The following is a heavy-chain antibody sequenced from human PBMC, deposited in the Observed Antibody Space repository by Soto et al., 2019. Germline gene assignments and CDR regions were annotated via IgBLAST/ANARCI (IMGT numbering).Heavy chain of an antibody. CDR2: IYYSGST. V-gene: IGHV4-39*01. CDR1: GGSISSSSYY. J-gene: IGHJ4*02. D-gene: IGHD3-10*01. CDR3: ARLPPTMVRGVNDDY. Sequence: PSETLSLTCTVSGGSISSSSYYCGLIRPPPGKGLEWIGSIYYSGSTYYNPSLKSRVTISVDTSKNQFSLKLSSVTAADTAVYYCARLPPTMVRGVNDDYWGQGTLVTVSS.